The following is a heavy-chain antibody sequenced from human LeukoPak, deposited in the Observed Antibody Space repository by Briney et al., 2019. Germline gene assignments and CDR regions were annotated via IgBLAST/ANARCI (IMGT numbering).Heavy chain of an antibody. D-gene: IGHD6-13*01. CDR1: GFTFSSYG. CDR3: AREANPRASRAAAGTGRFDY. CDR2: IKQDGSEK. Sequence: GGSLRLSCAASGFTFSSYGMHWVRQAPGKGLEWVANIKQDGSEKYYVDSAKGRFTISRDNAKNSLYLQMNSLRAEDTAVYYCAREANPRASRAAAGTGRFDYWGQGTLVTVSS. V-gene: IGHV3-7*01. J-gene: IGHJ4*02.